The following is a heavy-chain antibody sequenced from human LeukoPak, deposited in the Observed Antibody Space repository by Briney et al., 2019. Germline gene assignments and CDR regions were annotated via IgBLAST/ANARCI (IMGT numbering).Heavy chain of an antibody. D-gene: IGHD2-15*01. CDR1: GGSISSYY. J-gene: IGHJ4*02. CDR2: IYTSVST. V-gene: IGHV4-4*07. Sequence: SETLSLTCTVSGGSISSYYWSWIRQPAGKGLEWIGRIYTSVSTNYNPSLKSRLTMSVDTPKNQFSLQLSSVTAADTAVYYCARVRWYCSGGSCYQPSGYYFDYWGQGTLVTVSS. CDR3: ARVRWYCSGGSCYQPSGYYFDY.